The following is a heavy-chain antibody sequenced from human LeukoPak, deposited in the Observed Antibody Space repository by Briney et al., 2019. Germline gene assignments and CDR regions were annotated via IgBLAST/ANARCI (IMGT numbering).Heavy chain of an antibody. V-gene: IGHV3-48*04. J-gene: IGHJ4*02. D-gene: IGHD3-22*01. Sequence: GGSLRLSCAASGFTFSAYSMNWVRQAPGKGLEWVSYISSTSSTIYYADSVKGRFTISRDNAKNSLFLQINSLRAEDTAVYYCAKASSYYYDSSGYYYYFDYWGQGTLVTVSS. CDR2: ISSTSSTI. CDR1: GFTFSAYS. CDR3: AKASSYYYDSSGYYYYFDY.